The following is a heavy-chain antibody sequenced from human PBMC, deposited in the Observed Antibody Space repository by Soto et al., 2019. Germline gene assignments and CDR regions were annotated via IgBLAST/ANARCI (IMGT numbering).Heavy chain of an antibody. CDR3: ARERSSYYGSGSYYPLAYFDY. CDR1: GGTFSSYA. V-gene: IGHV1-69*06. J-gene: IGHJ4*02. D-gene: IGHD3-10*01. Sequence: SVKVSCKASGGTFSSYAISWVRQAPGQGLEWMGGIIPIFGTANYAQKFQGRVTITADKSTSTAYMELSSLRSEDTAVYYCARERSSYYGSGSYYPLAYFDYWGQGTLVTVST. CDR2: IIPIFGTA.